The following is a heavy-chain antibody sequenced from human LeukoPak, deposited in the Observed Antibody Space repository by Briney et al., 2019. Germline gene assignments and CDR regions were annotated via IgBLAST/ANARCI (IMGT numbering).Heavy chain of an antibody. J-gene: IGHJ4*02. CDR2: ISSSSSTI. V-gene: IGHV3-48*04. CDR3: ARIKHDYGDEYFDY. Sequence: PGGSLRLSCAASGFTFSSYSMNWVRQAPGKGLEWVSYISSSSSTIYYADSVKGRFTISRDNAKNSLYLQMNSLRAEDTAVYYCARIKHDYGDEYFDYWGQGTLVTVSS. D-gene: IGHD4-17*01. CDR1: GFTFSSYS.